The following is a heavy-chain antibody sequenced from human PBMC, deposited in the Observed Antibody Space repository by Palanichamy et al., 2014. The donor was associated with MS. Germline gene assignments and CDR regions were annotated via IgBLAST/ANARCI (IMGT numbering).Heavy chain of an antibody. D-gene: IGHD6-19*01. CDR1: GYTFTSYY. J-gene: IGHJ4*02. CDR2: INPSGGST. Sequence: QVQLVQSGAEVKKPGASVKVSCKASGYTFTSYYMHWVRQAPGQGLEWMGIINPSGGSTSYAQKFQGRVTLTRDTSTSTVYMELSSLRSEDTAVYYCARWYSSGWDLFYWGQGTLVTVSS. CDR3: ARWYSSGWDLFY. V-gene: IGHV1-46*03.